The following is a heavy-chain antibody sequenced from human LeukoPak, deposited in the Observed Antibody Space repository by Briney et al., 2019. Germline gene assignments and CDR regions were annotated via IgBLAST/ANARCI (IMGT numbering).Heavy chain of an antibody. CDR1: GFTFTSSA. V-gene: IGHV1-58*01. CDR2: IVVGSGNT. J-gene: IGHJ6*04. D-gene: IGHD5-18*01. Sequence: SVKVSCKASGFTFTSSAVQWVRQARGQRLEWIGWIVVGSGNTNYAQKSQERVTITRDMSTSTAYMELSSLRSEDTAVYYCAAPDTAKSWYYYGMDVWGKGTTVTVSS. CDR3: AAPDTAKSWYYYGMDV.